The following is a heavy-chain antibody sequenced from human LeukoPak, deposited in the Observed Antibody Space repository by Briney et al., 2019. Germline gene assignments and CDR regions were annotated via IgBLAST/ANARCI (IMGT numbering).Heavy chain of an antibody. D-gene: IGHD3-10*01. CDR2: ISYDGSNK. J-gene: IGHJ6*03. V-gene: IGHV3-30*04. CDR3: AREPHRRGKNYHYYYMDV. Sequence: GGSLRLSCAASGFTFSSYAMHWVRQAPGKGLEWVAVISYDGSNKYYADSVKGRFTISRDNSKNTLYLQMNSLRAEDTAVYYCAREPHRRGKNYHYYYMDVWGKGTTVTVSS. CDR1: GFTFSSYA.